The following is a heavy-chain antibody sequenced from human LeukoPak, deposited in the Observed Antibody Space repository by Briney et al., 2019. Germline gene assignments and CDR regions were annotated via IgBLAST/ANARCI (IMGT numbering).Heavy chain of an antibody. Sequence: GASVKVSCKASGYTFTGYYMHWVRQAPGQGLEWKGWINPNSGGTNYAQKFQGRVTMTRDTSISTAYMELSRLRSDDTAVYYCARAQSIVVVVAAKNAFDIWGQGTMVTVSS. D-gene: IGHD2-15*01. J-gene: IGHJ3*02. V-gene: IGHV1-2*02. CDR3: ARAQSIVVVVAAKNAFDI. CDR1: GYTFTGYY. CDR2: INPNSGGT.